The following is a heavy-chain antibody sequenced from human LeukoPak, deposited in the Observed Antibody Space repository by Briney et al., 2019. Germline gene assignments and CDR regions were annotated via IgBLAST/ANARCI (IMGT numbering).Heavy chain of an antibody. D-gene: IGHD3-10*01. CDR2: ISAYNGNT. CDR1: GYTFTSYG. Sequence: ASVKVSCKASGYTFTSYGISWVRQAPGQGLEWMGWISAYNGNTNYAQKLQGRVTMTTDTSTSTAYMELRSLRSDDTAVYYCASFGAGYGSGSYYYHGMDVWGQGTTVTVSS. V-gene: IGHV1-18*01. J-gene: IGHJ6*02. CDR3: ASFGAGYGSGSYYYHGMDV.